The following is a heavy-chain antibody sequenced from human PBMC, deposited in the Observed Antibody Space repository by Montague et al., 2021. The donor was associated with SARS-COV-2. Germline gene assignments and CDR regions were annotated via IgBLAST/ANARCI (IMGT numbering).Heavy chain of an antibody. CDR1: GFSLRTSGMC. J-gene: IGHJ4*02. V-gene: IGHV2-70*01. Sequence: PALVKPTQTLTLTCSFSGFSLRTSGMCVSWIRQPPGKTLEWLALIYWDDDKYYSTSLKTRLTISKDTSKNQVVLTMTNMDPVDTATYYCAQKKAMVTFLDWGQGTLVTVSS. CDR3: AQKKAMVTFLD. CDR2: IYWDDDK. D-gene: IGHD5-18*01.